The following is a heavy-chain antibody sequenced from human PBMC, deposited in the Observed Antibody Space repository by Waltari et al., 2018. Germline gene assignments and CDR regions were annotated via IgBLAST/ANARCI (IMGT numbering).Heavy chain of an antibody. V-gene: IGHV4-38-2*02. J-gene: IGHJ4*02. CDR2: IYHSGST. Sequence: QVQLQESGPGLVKPSETLSLTCTVPGYSISRGYYWGWVRQPPGKGLEWIGSIYHSGSTYYNPSLKSRVTISVDTSKNQFSLKLSSVTAADTAVYYCARVRGGYDFDYWGQGTLVTVSS. CDR3: ARVRGGYDFDY. D-gene: IGHD5-12*01. CDR1: GYSISRGYY.